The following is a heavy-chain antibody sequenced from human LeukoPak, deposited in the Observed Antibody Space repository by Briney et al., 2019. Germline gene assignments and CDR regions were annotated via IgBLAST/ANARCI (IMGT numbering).Heavy chain of an antibody. J-gene: IGHJ6*02. Sequence: GGSLRLSCAASGFTFSSNGMHWVRQAPGKGLEWVAFIRYDGSDKYYADSVKGRFTISRDNSKNTLYLQMNSLRAEDTAVYYCAKGLEWFGYYYFGMDVRGQGTTVTVSS. CDR3: AKGLEWFGYYYFGMDV. D-gene: IGHD3-3*01. CDR2: IRYDGSDK. CDR1: GFTFSSNG. V-gene: IGHV3-30*02.